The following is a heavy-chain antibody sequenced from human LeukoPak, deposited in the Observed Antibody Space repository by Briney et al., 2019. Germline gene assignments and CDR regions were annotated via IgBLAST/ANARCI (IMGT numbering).Heavy chain of an antibody. D-gene: IGHD7-27*01. Sequence: SETLSLTCAVYGGSFSGYYWSWIRQPPGKGLEWIGEINHSGSTNYNPSLKSRVTISVDTSKNQFSLKLSSVTAADTAVYYCAREGVGNYWGQEPWSPSPQ. J-gene: IGHJ4*01. V-gene: IGHV4-34*01. CDR1: GGSFSGYY. CDR3: AREGVGNY. CDR2: INHSGST.